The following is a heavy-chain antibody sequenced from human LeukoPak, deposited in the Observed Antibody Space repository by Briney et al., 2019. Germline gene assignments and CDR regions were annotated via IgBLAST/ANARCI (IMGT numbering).Heavy chain of an antibody. CDR3: AKVSPGSSSTFDY. CDR1: GFTFDDYA. CDR2: ISWNSGSI. D-gene: IGHD6-6*01. Sequence: PGGSLRLSCAASGFTFDDYAMHWVRQAPGKGLEWVSGISWNSGSINYADSVKGRFTTSRDNAKNSLYLQMNSLRAEDTALYYCAKVSPGSSSTFDYWGQGTLVTVSS. V-gene: IGHV3-9*01. J-gene: IGHJ4*02.